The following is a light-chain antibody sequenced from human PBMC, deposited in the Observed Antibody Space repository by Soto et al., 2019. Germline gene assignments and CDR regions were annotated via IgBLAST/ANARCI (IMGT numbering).Light chain of an antibody. Sequence: EIVLTQSPATLSLSPGERVTLSCRASQSVSSYYLAWYQQKPGQAPRLLIYGASSRATGIPDRFSGSGSGTDFTLTISRLEPEDFAVYYCQQYGSSGTFGQGTKVDIK. CDR1: QSVSSYY. CDR3: QQYGSSGT. V-gene: IGKV3-20*01. J-gene: IGKJ1*01. CDR2: GAS.